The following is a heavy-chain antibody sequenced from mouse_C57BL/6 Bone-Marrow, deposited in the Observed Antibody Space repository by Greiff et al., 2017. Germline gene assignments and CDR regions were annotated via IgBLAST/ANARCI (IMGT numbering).Heavy chain of an antibody. CDR2: IDPENGDT. CDR3: TTPGSLDY. CDR1: GFNIKDDY. D-gene: IGHD1-1*01. V-gene: IGHV14-4*01. Sequence: VQLQQSGAELVRPGASVKLSCTASGFNIKDDYMHWVKQRPEQGLEWIGWIDPENGDTEYASKFQGKATITADTSSITAYLQLSSLTSEDTAVYYCTTPGSLDYWGQGTTLTVSS. J-gene: IGHJ2*01.